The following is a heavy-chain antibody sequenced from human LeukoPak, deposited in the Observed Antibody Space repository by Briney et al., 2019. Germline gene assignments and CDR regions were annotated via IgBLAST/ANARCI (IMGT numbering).Heavy chain of an antibody. CDR2: ISAYNGNT. J-gene: IGHJ6*03. V-gene: IGHV1-18*01. Sequence: ASVKVSCKASGYTFTSYGISWVRQAPGQGLGGMGWISAYNGNTNYAQKLQGRVTMTTDTSTSTAYIELRSLRSDDTAVYYCARILDPVGYYYYYYMDVWGKGTTVTVSS. CDR3: ARILDPVGYYYYYYMDV. D-gene: IGHD2-15*01. CDR1: GYTFTSYG.